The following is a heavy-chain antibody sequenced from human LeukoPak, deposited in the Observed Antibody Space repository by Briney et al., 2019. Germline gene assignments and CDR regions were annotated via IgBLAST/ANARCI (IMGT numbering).Heavy chain of an antibody. J-gene: IGHJ4*02. CDR3: AREDCTSGSCTNFDY. CDR1: GGSFSGYY. CDR2: INDSEST. V-gene: IGHV4-34*01. Sequence: SETLSLTCAVYGGSFSGYYWSWIRQTPGKRLEWIGEINDSESTNYNPSLKSRATMSVDTSKSQFSLKLSSVTAADTALCYCAREDCTSGSCTNFDYWGQGTLVTVSS. D-gene: IGHD2-15*01.